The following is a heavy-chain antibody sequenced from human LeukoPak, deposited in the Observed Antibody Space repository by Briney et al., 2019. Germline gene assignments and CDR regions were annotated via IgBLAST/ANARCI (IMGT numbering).Heavy chain of an antibody. J-gene: IGHJ4*02. V-gene: IGHV1-46*01. D-gene: IGHD2-21*02. CDR2: INPSGGST. CDR1: GYTFTSYY. Sequence: VASVKVSCKASGYTFTSYYMHWVRQAPGQGLEWMAIINPSGGSTSYAQKFQGRVTMTRDTSTSTVYMELSSLRSEDTAVYYCAREDEAYCGGDYSPSYWGQGTLVTVSS. CDR3: AREDEAYCGGDYSPSY.